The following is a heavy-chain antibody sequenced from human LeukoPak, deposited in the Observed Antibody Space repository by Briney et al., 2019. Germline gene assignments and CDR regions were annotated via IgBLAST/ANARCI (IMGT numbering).Heavy chain of an antibody. Sequence: GGSLRLSCAASGFTFSSYSMNWVRQAPGKGLEWVSSISSSSSTIYYADSVKGRFTIPRDNAKNSLYLQMNSLRAEDTAVYYCARDDSREDYWGQGTLVTVSS. CDR2: ISSSSSTI. CDR1: GFTFSSYS. J-gene: IGHJ4*02. V-gene: IGHV3-48*04. CDR3: ARDDSREDY. D-gene: IGHD4-11*01.